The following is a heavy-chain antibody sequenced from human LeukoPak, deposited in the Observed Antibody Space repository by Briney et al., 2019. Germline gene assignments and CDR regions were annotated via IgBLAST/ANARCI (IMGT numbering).Heavy chain of an antibody. Sequence: ASVKVSCKASGYTFTGYYMHWVRQASGQGLEWMGWINPNSGGTNYAQKFQGRVTMTRDTSISTAYMELSRLRSDDTAVYYCARDYSSSSYWFDPWGQGTLVTVSS. J-gene: IGHJ5*02. CDR3: ARDYSSSSYWFDP. D-gene: IGHD6-6*01. CDR1: GYTFTGYY. V-gene: IGHV1-2*02. CDR2: INPNSGGT.